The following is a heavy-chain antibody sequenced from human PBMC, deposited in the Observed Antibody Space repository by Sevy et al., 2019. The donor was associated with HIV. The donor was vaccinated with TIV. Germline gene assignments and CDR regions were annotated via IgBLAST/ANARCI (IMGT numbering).Heavy chain of an antibody. CDR2: ISGSGGST. CDR3: AKDWDIVVVPAAKAAGYYYYGMDV. Sequence: GGSLRLSCAASGFTFSSYAMSWVRQAPGKGLEWVSAISGSGGSTYYVDSVKGRFTISRDNSKNTLYLQMNSLRAEDTAVYYCAKDWDIVVVPAAKAAGYYYYGMDVWGQGTTVTVSS. V-gene: IGHV3-23*01. CDR1: GFTFSSYA. D-gene: IGHD2-2*01. J-gene: IGHJ6*02.